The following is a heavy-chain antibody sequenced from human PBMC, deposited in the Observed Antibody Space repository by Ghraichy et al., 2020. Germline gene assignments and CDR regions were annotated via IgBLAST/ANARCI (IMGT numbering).Heavy chain of an antibody. J-gene: IGHJ6*02. V-gene: IGHV1-69*10. D-gene: IGHD3-22*01. CDR1: GGTFSSYA. CDR2: IIPIFGIA. CDR3: ARTYYYDSSGKPYYYYGMDV. Sequence: SVKVSCKASGGTFSSYAISWVRQAPGQGLEWMGGIIPIFGIANYAQKFQGRVTITADKSTSTAYMELSSLRSEDTAVYYCARTYYYDSSGKPYYYYGMDVWGQGTTVTVSS.